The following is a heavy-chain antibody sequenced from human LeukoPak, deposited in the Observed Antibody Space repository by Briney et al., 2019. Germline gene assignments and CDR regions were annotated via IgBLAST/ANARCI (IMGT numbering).Heavy chain of an antibody. CDR2: IDSDGSDT. CDR1: GFTFSSSW. D-gene: IGHD6-19*01. CDR3: ARDQQYSSGSPYDY. J-gene: IGHJ4*02. V-gene: IGHV3-74*01. Sequence: GGSLRLSCAASGFTFSSSWMYWVRQAPGKGLVWVSRIDSDGSDTTYADSVKGRFAISRDNAKNTLYLQMNSLRAEDTAVYYCARDQQYSSGSPYDYWGQGTLVTVSS.